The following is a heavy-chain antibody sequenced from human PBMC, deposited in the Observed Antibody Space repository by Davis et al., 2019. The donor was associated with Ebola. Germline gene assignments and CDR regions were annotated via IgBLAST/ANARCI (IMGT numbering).Heavy chain of an antibody. J-gene: IGHJ4*02. CDR1: SGSFSDYY. CDR2: INHSGST. D-gene: IGHD3-16*01. CDR3: ATYNYYDWRASNYYFDH. Sequence: GSLRLSCAVYSGSFSDYYWTWIRQPPGKGLEWIGEINHSGSTNYNPSVKRRVTISVDTSKNQVSLRLTSVTAADTAVYYCATYNYYDWRASNYYFDHWGQGTLVTVSS. V-gene: IGHV4-34*01.